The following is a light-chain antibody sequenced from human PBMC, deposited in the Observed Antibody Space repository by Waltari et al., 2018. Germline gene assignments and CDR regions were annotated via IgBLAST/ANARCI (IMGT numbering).Light chain of an antibody. CDR2: NTN. V-gene: IGLV8-61*01. CDR3: VLDMGSGISV. CDR1: SGSVATNYY. Sequence: QSVVTQEPSFSVSPGGTVTLTCGLSSGSVATNYYPSWYQQTPGQPPRTLIYNTNTRSSGVPDRFSGSILGTKAALTITGAQADDESDYYCVLDMGSGISVFGGGTKLTVL. J-gene: IGLJ3*02.